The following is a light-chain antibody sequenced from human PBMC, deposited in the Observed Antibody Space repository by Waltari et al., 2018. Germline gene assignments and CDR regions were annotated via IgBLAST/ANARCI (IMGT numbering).Light chain of an antibody. J-gene: IGKJ4*01. CDR3: QHYDSLPLT. Sequence: DVQLTQSPSFLSASVRDRVTITFQASQDIGNNLTWYHRKPGKAPKLLIYDANTLQTGVPSRFSGSGSGTDFTLTISSLQPEDFGTYYCQHYDSLPLTFGGGTKVEI. CDR1: QDIGNN. V-gene: IGKV1-33*01. CDR2: DAN.